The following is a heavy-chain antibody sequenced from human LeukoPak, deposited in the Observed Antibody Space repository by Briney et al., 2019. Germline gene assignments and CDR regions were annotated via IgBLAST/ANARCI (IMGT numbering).Heavy chain of an antibody. Sequence: GGSLRLSCAASGFTFSSYGMHWVRQAPGKGLEWVAVISYDGSNKYYADSVKGRFTISRDNSKNTLYLQMNSLRAEDTAVYYCAKGHSGSPRAFDIWGQGTMVTVSS. V-gene: IGHV3-30*18. D-gene: IGHD1-26*01. CDR1: GFTFSSYG. CDR3: AKGHSGSPRAFDI. J-gene: IGHJ3*02. CDR2: ISYDGSNK.